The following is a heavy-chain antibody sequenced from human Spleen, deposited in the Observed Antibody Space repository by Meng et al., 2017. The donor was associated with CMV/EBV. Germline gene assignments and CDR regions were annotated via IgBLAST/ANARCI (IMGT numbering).Heavy chain of an antibody. J-gene: IGHJ5*02. V-gene: IGHV4-39*01. Sequence: SNSSSSYDWGWIRQPPGKGLEWIGSIYYSGSTYYNPSLKSRVTISVDASKNQFSLKLSSVTAADTAVYYCARQSRTMIVVVTNWFDPWGQGTLVTVSS. CDR3: ARQSRTMIVVVTNWFDP. D-gene: IGHD3-22*01. CDR2: IYYSGST. CDR1: SNSSSSYD.